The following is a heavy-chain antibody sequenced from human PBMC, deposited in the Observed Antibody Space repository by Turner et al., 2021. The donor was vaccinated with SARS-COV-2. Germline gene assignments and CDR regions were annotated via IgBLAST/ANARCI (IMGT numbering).Heavy chain of an antibody. CDR1: GYTFTSYD. CDR2: INAGNGNT. Sequence: QVPLVQSWAEVTKPGASVKVSCKASGYTFTSYDMHWVRQAPGQRLEWMGWINAGNGNTKYSQKFQGRVTITRDTSATTAYMELSSLRSEDTAVYYCARPPRYYYDRSGYPVLVGYFQHWGQGTLVTVSS. D-gene: IGHD3-22*01. V-gene: IGHV1-3*01. CDR3: ARPPRYYYDRSGYPVLVGYFQH. J-gene: IGHJ1*01.